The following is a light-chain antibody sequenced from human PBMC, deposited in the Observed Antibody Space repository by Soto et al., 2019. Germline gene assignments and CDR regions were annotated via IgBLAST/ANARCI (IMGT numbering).Light chain of an antibody. CDR1: QSVSRY. CDR2: DAS. CDR3: QQRSNWRIT. Sequence: MLTQAPCTLPWSQGERATLFWRASQSVSRYLAWYQQKTGQAPRLLIYDASNRATGIPARFSGSGSGTDFTLTISCLAPEDFAVYYCQQRSNWRITCGQGTRLKIK. J-gene: IGKJ5*01. V-gene: IGKV3-11*01.